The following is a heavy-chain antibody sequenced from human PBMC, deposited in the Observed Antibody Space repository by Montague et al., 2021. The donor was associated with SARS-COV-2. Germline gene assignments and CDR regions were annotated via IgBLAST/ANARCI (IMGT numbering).Heavy chain of an antibody. CDR1: GFTFSNYP. CDR3: ARGRGSYSLAC. CDR2: VSYDGNIK. V-gene: IGHV3-30-3*01. D-gene: IGHD1-26*01. Sequence: SLRLSCAASGFTFSNYPMHWVRQAPGKGLEWVAIVSYDGNIKYYGDSVKGRFTISRDKSKNTLYLQMNSLRADDTAIYYCARGRGSYSLACWGQGTLVTVSS. J-gene: IGHJ4*02.